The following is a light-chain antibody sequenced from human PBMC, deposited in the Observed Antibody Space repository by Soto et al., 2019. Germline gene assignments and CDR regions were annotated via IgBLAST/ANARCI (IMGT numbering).Light chain of an antibody. V-gene: IGKV1-5*03. Sequence: QSPSTLSGSVGDRVTITCRASQTISSWLAWYQQKPGKAPKLLIYTASTLKSGVPSRFSGSGSGTEFTLTISSLQPDDCATYYCQHYNSYSGAFSQGTKVDI. J-gene: IGKJ1*01. CDR3: QHYNSYSGA. CDR2: TAS. CDR1: QTISSW.